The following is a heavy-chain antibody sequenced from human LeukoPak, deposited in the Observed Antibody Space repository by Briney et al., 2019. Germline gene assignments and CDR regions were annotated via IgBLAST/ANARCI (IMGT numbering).Heavy chain of an antibody. V-gene: IGHV1-46*01. D-gene: IGHD3-10*01. CDR1: GYTFTSYY. J-gene: IGHJ4*02. CDR3: AKGLITMVREASFDY. CDR2: INPSGGST. Sequence: ASVKVSCKASGYTFTSYYMHWVRQAPGQGLEWMGIINPSGGSTSYAQKFQGRVTMTRDMSTSTVYMELSSLRSEDTAVYYCAKGLITMVREASFDYWGQGTLVTVSS.